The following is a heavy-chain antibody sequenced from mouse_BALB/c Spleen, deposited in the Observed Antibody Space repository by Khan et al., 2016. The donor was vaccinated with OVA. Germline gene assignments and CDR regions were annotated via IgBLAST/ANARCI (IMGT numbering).Heavy chain of an antibody. D-gene: IGHD1-1*01. J-gene: IGHJ2*01. V-gene: IGHV3-2*02. Sequence: EVQLQESGPGLMKPPQSLSLTCTVTGYSITSDYAWNWIRQFPGNKLEWMGYISYSGYTSYNPSLKSRISVTRDTSKNQFFLQLNSVTTEATATYSCASSVYYSGSTFYYFDFWGQGTTLTVSS. CDR2: ISYSGYT. CDR3: ASSVYYSGSTFYYFDF. CDR1: GYSITSDYA.